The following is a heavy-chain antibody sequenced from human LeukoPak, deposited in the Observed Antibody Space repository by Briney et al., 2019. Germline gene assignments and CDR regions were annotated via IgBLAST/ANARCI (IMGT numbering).Heavy chain of an antibody. CDR3: ARQGSEGNSYYDILTGLYYYYGMDV. D-gene: IGHD3-9*01. V-gene: IGHV4-39*01. Sequence: SSETLSLTCTVSGGSISSSSYYWGWIRQPPGKGLEWIESIYYSGSTYCNPSLKSRVTISVDTSKNQFSLKLSSVTAADTAVYYCARQGSEGNSYYDILTGLYYYYGMDVWGQGTTVTVSS. CDR2: IYYSGST. CDR1: GGSISSSSYY. J-gene: IGHJ6*02.